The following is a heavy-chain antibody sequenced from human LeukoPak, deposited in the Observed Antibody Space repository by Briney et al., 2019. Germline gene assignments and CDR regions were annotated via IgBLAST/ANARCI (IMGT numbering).Heavy chain of an antibody. D-gene: IGHD2-2*01. Sequence: PSETLSLTSGVSGYPINNAYYWVWIRQPPGKGLEWIGSLYHPDSTYYNPSLKSRVTMSVDTSKNQFSLKLSSVTAADTAVYYCARELVVVPAGEGFDYWGQGTLVTVSS. CDR1: GYPINNAYY. J-gene: IGHJ4*02. CDR2: LYHPDST. V-gene: IGHV4-38-2*02. CDR3: ARELVVVPAGEGFDY.